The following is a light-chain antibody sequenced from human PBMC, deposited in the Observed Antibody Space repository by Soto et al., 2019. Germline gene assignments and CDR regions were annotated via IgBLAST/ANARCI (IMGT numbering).Light chain of an antibody. V-gene: IGKV1-5*03. Sequence: DIQMTQSPSTLSASVGDRVTITCRASQSIINWLAWYQQKPGKAPRFLIHQASVLETGVPSRFSGSGSETEFALTINRLQPDDFGVYYCQQYLNFPITFGQGTRL. CDR3: QQYLNFPIT. CDR1: QSIINW. CDR2: QAS. J-gene: IGKJ5*01.